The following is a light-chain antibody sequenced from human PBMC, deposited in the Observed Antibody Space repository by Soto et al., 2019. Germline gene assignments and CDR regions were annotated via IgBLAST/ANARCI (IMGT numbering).Light chain of an antibody. V-gene: IGKV3-15*01. CDR3: QQYNNWPRT. CDR1: QSVNSN. J-gene: IGKJ1*01. Sequence: EIVLTHSPGTLSLSPWERATLSCRASQSVNSNLAWYQQKPGQAPRLLIYGASTRATGIPARFSGSGSGTEFTLTISSLQSEDFAVYYCQQYNNWPRTFGQGTKVDIK. CDR2: GAS.